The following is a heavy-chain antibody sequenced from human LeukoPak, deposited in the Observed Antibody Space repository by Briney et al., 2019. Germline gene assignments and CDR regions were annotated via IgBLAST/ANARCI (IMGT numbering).Heavy chain of an antibody. J-gene: IGHJ6*04. V-gene: IGHV5-10-1*01. CDR2: IDPSDSYT. CDR1: GYSFTSYW. CDR3: VRGHQSSGWYGGMDV. Sequence: GGSLKISCKGSGYSFTSYWISWVRQMPGKGLEWMGRIDPSDSYTNYSPSFQGHVTISADKSISTAYLQWSSLKASDTAMYYCVRGHQSSGWYGGMDVWGKGTTVTVSS. D-gene: IGHD6-19*01.